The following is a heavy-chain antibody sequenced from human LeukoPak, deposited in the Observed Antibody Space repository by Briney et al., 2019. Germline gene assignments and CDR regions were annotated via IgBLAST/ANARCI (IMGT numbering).Heavy chain of an antibody. Sequence: GGSLRLSCAASGFTFSNYWMHWVRQAPGKGLVWVSRINSDGSSTSYADSVKGRFTISRDNAKNTLYLQMNSLRAEDTAVYYCARDKYLQWYYFDYWGQGTLVTVSS. J-gene: IGHJ4*02. CDR1: GFTFSNYW. CDR2: INSDGSST. V-gene: IGHV3-74*01. CDR3: ARDKYLQWYYFDY. D-gene: IGHD2-8*01.